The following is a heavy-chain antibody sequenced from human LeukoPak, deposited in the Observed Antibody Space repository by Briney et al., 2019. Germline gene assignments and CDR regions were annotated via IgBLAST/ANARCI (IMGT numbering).Heavy chain of an antibody. CDR3: ARGEYSYGPFDP. V-gene: IGHV1-2*06. D-gene: IGHD5-18*01. CDR1: TFTXYX. CDR2: INPNSGGT. Sequence: TFTXYXXXXVXQXXXXGXXXMALINPNSGGTNYAQKFQGRVTMTRGTSITAAYMELSRLRSDDTAVYYCARGEYSYGPFDPWGQGTLVTVSS. J-gene: IGHJ5*02.